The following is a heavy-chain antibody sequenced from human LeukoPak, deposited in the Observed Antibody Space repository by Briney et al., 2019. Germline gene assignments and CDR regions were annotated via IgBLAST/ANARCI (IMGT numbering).Heavy chain of an antibody. Sequence: PGGSLRLSCAASGFTFSSYGMSWVRQAPGKGLEWVSAISGSGGSTYYADSVKGRFTISRDNSKNTLYLQMNSLRAEDTAVYYCAKGRRIAVAYYLDYWGQGTLVTVSS. CDR2: ISGSGGST. V-gene: IGHV3-23*01. D-gene: IGHD6-19*01. CDR1: GFTFSSYG. J-gene: IGHJ4*02. CDR3: AKGRRIAVAYYLDY.